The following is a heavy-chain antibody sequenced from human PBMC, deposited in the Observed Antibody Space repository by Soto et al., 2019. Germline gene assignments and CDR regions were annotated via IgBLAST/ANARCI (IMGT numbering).Heavy chain of an antibody. Sequence: PSETLSLTCAVSNYSISSGYYWGWIRQPPEKGLEYIGSIFHTGSTNYNPSLKSRVTISVDTSKNQFSLKLSSVTAADTAVYYCARSPYSSGWPYYFDYWGQGTLVTVSS. CDR3: ARSPYSSGWPYYFDY. J-gene: IGHJ4*02. V-gene: IGHV4-38-2*01. CDR2: IFHTGST. CDR1: NYSISSGYY. D-gene: IGHD6-19*01.